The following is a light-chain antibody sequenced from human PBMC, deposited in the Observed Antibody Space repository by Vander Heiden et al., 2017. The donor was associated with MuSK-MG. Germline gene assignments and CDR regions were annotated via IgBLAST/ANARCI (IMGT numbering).Light chain of an antibody. J-gene: IGLJ2*01. V-gene: IGLV2-14*01. CDR1: SSDIGAYNF. Sequence: QSALTQPASVSGSPGQSITISCAGTSSDIGAYNFVSWYQQQPGKGPRLMIYEVSNRPSGVSNRFSGSKSGNTASLTISGLQAEDEGDYYCSSYTSSSSLVLFGGGTKLTVL. CDR3: SSYTSSSSLVL. CDR2: EVS.